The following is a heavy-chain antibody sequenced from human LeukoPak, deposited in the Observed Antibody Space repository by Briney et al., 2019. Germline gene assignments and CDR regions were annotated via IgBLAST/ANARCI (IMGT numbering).Heavy chain of an antibody. D-gene: IGHD2-15*01. J-gene: IGHJ4*02. CDR1: GFIFSNYW. Sequence: EGSLRLSCAASGFIFSNYWMSWVRQAPGKGLEWVANIKQDGSEKYYVDSVKGRFTISRDNAKSSVYMQMNSLRAEDTAVYSCARQRRYCSGDSCYQRTFDFWGQGTLVTVSS. CDR3: ARQRRYCSGDSCYQRTFDF. CDR2: IKQDGSEK. V-gene: IGHV3-7*01.